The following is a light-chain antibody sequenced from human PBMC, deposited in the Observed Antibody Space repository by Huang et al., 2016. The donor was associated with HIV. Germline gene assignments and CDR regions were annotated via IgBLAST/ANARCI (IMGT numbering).Light chain of an antibody. CDR1: QSISNY. Sequence: EIVLTQSPATLSLSPGERATLSCRASQSISNYLIWYQQQPGQAPRLLIYDASNRATGIPARFSGRGSGTDFTLTISSLEPEDFAIYYCQQRSNWPPVTFGQGTRLDI. J-gene: IGKJ5*01. CDR2: DAS. V-gene: IGKV3-11*01. CDR3: QQRSNWPPVT.